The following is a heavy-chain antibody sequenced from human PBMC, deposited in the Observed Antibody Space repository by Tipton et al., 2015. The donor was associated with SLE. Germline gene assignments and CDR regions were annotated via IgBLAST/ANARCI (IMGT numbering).Heavy chain of an antibody. CDR3: ARDWYGDYGFDY. CDR1: GGSISSYY. J-gene: IGHJ4*02. D-gene: IGHD4-17*01. Sequence: TLSLTCTVSGGSISSYYWTWIRQPPGKGLEWIGNIFYIGSTNYNPSLKSRVTISVGTSKNQFSLKLSSVTAADTAVYYCARDWYGDYGFDYWGQGTLVTVSS. V-gene: IGHV4-59*01. CDR2: IFYIGST.